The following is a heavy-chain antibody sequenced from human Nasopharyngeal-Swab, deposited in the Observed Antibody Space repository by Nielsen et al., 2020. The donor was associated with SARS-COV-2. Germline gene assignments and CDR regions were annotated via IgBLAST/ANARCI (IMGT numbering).Heavy chain of an antibody. CDR3: ARDQYGDYGDY. V-gene: IGHV3-53*01. CDR2: IYSGGST. D-gene: IGHD4-17*01. Sequence: GGPAPGKGLECVSVIYSGGSTYYADSVKGRFTISRDNSKNTLYLQMNSLRAEDTAVYYCARDQYGDYGDYWGQGTLGTVSS. J-gene: IGHJ4*02.